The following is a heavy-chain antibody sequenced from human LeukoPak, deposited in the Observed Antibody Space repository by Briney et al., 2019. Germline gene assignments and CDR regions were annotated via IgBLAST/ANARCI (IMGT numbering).Heavy chain of an antibody. V-gene: IGHV3-48*04. Sequence: GGSLRLSCPVSGFTFSSYSMNWVRQAPGKGLEWVSYISSSGSTIYYADSVKGRFTISRDNAKNSLYLQMNSLRAEDTAVYYCAARDGYNSGDDAFDIWGQGTMVTVSS. CDR3: AARDGYNSGDDAFDI. CDR2: ISSSGSTI. D-gene: IGHD5-24*01. CDR1: GFTFSSYS. J-gene: IGHJ3*02.